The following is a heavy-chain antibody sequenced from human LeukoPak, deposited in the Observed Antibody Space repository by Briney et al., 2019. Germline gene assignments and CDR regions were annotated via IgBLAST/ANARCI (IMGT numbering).Heavy chain of an antibody. Sequence: GGSLRLSCAASGFTFSSYSMDWVRQAPGKGLEWVSSISSGSTYIYYADSAKGRFTISRDNAKNSLYLQMNSLRAEDTAVYYCAGLRSYFDYWGQGTLVTVSS. V-gene: IGHV3-21*01. CDR1: GFTFSSYS. D-gene: IGHD3-16*01. CDR2: ISSGSTYI. CDR3: AGLRSYFDY. J-gene: IGHJ4*02.